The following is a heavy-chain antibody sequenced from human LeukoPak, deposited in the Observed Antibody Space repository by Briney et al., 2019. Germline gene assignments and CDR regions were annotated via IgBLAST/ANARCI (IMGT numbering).Heavy chain of an antibody. CDR1: GFTFSTYT. Sequence: GGSLRLSCAASGFTFSTYTMYWVRHPPGKRLEWVSIIGSSGGGIHYADSVKGRFTISRDNSKNALYLQMNSLRVEDTAVYYCAVDPNWGTHSWGQGVLVTVSS. CDR3: AVDPNWGTHS. J-gene: IGHJ4*02. D-gene: IGHD7-27*01. V-gene: IGHV3-23*01. CDR2: IGSSGGGI.